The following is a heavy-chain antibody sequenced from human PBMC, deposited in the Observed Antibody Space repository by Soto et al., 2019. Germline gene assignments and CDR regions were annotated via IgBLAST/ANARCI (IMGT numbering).Heavy chain of an antibody. Sequence: GGSLRLSCAASGFTFSSYAMSWVRQAPGEGLEWVSAISGSGGSTYYADSVKGRFTISRDNSKNTLYLQMNSLRAEDTAVYYCAKTGPYYDFWSGYSNYYYGMDVWGQGTTVTVSS. J-gene: IGHJ6*02. CDR3: AKTGPYYDFWSGYSNYYYGMDV. V-gene: IGHV3-23*01. D-gene: IGHD3-3*01. CDR2: ISGSGGST. CDR1: GFTFSSYA.